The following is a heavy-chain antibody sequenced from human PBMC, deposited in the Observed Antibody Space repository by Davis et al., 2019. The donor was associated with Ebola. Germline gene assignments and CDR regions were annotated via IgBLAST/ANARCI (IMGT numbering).Heavy chain of an antibody. D-gene: IGHD3-3*01. Sequence: PGGSLRLSCVGSGFTFSRYWMSWVRQGPGKGPEWVAIIKPDEGEKYYVDSVKGRFTISRDNAKNSLFLQMNSLKTEDTAVYYCTTDGLRFLEWFGARKMDYFDYWGQGTLVTVSS. CDR3: TTDGLRFLEWFGARKMDYFDY. CDR2: IKPDEGEK. V-gene: IGHV3-7*03. J-gene: IGHJ4*02. CDR1: GFTFSRYW.